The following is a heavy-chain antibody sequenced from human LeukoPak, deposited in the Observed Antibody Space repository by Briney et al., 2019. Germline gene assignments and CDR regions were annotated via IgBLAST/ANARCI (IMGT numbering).Heavy chain of an antibody. CDR2: IYYSGST. D-gene: IGHD1-26*01. CDR1: GGSISSGGYN. Sequence: SETLSLTCTVSGGSISSGGYNWSWIRQHPGKGLECIGYIYYSGSTYYNPSLKSRVTISVDTSKNQFSLKLSSVTAADTAVYYCARGSYVGPTSGYFDYWGQGTLVTVSS. V-gene: IGHV4-31*03. CDR3: ARGSYVGPTSGYFDY. J-gene: IGHJ4*02.